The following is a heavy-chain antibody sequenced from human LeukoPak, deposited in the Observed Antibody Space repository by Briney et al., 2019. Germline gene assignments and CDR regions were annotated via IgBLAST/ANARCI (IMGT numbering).Heavy chain of an antibody. CDR2: ISYDGSNK. J-gene: IGHJ3*02. CDR3: ARTGIAARPGALDI. V-gene: IGHV3-30-3*01. Sequence: GRSLRLSCAASGFTFSSYAMHWVRQAPGKGLEWVAVISYDGSNKYYADSVKGRFTISRDNSKNTLYLQMNSLRAEDTAVYYCARTGIAARPGALDIWGQGTMVTVSS. CDR1: GFTFSSYA. D-gene: IGHD6-6*01.